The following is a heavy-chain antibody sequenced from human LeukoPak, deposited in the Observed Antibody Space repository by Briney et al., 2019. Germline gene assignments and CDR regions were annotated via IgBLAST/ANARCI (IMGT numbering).Heavy chain of an antibody. J-gene: IGHJ4*02. CDR1: GGSISSSSYY. CDR2: IYYSGST. V-gene: IGHV4-39*07. Sequence: SETLSLTCAVSGGSISSSSYYWGWIRQPPGKGLEWIGSIYYSGSTYYNPSLKSRVTISVDTSKNQFSLKLSSVTAADTAVYYCARDWGATDYYDSSGYCRWGQGTLVTVSS. D-gene: IGHD3-22*01. CDR3: ARDWGATDYYDSSGYCR.